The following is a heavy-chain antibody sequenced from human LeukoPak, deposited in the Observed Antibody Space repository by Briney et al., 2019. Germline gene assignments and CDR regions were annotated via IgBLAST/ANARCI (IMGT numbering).Heavy chain of an antibody. CDR2: IYHSGST. Sequence: SGTLSLTCAVSGGSISSGGYSWGWIRQPPGKGLEWIGYIYHSGSTYYNPSLKSRVTISVDRSKNQFSLKLSSVTAADTAVYYCARSDSSGYYLGAFDIWGQGTMVTVSS. V-gene: IGHV4-30-2*01. CDR1: GGSISSGGYS. J-gene: IGHJ3*02. D-gene: IGHD3-22*01. CDR3: ARSDSSGYYLGAFDI.